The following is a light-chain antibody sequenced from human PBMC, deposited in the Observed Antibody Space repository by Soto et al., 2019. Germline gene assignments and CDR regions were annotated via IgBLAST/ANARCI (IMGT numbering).Light chain of an antibody. CDR2: DVN. Sequence: QSVLTQPPSASGSPGQSLTISCTGTSTDVGNYNYVSWYQQHPGKAPKLMISDVNRRPSGVPDRFSGSKSGNTASLTVSELQAEDEADYYCSSYAGSNNWVFGGGTQLTVL. J-gene: IGLJ2*01. CDR1: STDVGNYNY. V-gene: IGLV2-8*01. CDR3: SSYAGSNNWV.